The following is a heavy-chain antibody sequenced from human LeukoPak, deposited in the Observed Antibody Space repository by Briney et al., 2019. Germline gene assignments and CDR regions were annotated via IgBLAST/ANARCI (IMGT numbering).Heavy chain of an antibody. CDR2: IIPILGIA. CDR3: AASKYSSGLSFDY. Sequence: SVKVSCKASGGTFSSYAISWVRQAPGQGLEWMGRIIPILGIANYAQKFQGRVTITADKSTSTAYMELSSLGSEDTAVYYCAASKYSSGLSFDYWGQGTLVTVSS. J-gene: IGHJ4*02. CDR1: GGTFSSYA. V-gene: IGHV1-69*04. D-gene: IGHD6-19*01.